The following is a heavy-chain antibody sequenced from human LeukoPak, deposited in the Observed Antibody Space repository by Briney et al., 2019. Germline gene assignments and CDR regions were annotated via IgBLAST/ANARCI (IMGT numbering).Heavy chain of an antibody. CDR1: GYNFSGYY. Sequence: SVKVSCKASGYNFSGYYMQWVRQAPGQGLEWMGWINPNSVVTNYAQKFQGRVTMTRDTSISTAYMELSGLRSENTAVYSCARGLGMTTIYGFDYSGQGNLVTVSS. D-gene: IGHD3-3*01. J-gene: IGHJ4*02. CDR2: INPNSVVT. V-gene: IGHV1-2*02. CDR3: ARGLGMTTIYGFDY.